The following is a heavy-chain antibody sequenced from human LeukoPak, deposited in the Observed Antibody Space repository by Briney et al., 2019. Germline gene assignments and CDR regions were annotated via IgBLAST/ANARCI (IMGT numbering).Heavy chain of an antibody. D-gene: IGHD2-15*01. CDR3: AREVGYCSGGSCYSYFDY. Sequence: SETLSLTCTVSGGSISSYYWSWIRQPPGKGLEWIGDIYYSGSTNYNASLTNRVTISVDTSKNQFSLQLSSVTAADTAVYYCAREVGYCSGGSCYSYFDYWGQGTLVTVSS. V-gene: IGHV4-59*01. CDR2: IYYSGST. J-gene: IGHJ4*02. CDR1: GGSISSYY.